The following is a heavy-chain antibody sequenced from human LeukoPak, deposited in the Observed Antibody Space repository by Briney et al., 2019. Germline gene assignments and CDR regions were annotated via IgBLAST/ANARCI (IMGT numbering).Heavy chain of an antibody. Sequence: SETLSLTCTVSGGSISSYYWSWIRQPPGKGLEWIGYIDYRGTTNYNPSHKSRVTISVDPSKSQFSLRLSSVTAADTAVYYCARGWGYCSGGNCYFTYFDYWGQGALVTVSS. CDR3: ARGWGYCSGGNCYFTYFDY. CDR2: IDYRGTT. J-gene: IGHJ4*02. D-gene: IGHD2-15*01. CDR1: GGSISSYY. V-gene: IGHV4-59*01.